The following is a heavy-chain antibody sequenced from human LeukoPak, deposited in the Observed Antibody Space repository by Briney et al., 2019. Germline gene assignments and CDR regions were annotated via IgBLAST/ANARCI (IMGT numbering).Heavy chain of an antibody. J-gene: IGHJ4*02. Sequence: SETLSLTCAVYGGSFSGYYWSWIRQPPGKGLEWIGEVNHSGSTNYNPSLKSRVTISVDTSKNQFSLKLSSVTAADTAVYYCARRWLHRKGFDYWGQGTLVTVSS. CDR2: VNHSGST. V-gene: IGHV4-34*01. D-gene: IGHD5-24*01. CDR3: ARRWLHRKGFDY. CDR1: GGSFSGYY.